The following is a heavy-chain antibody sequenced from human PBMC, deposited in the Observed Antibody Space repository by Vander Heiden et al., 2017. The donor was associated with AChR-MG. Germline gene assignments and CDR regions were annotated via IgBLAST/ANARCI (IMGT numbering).Heavy chain of an antibody. CDR3: ARDLSSSFMSY. V-gene: IGHV3-48*01. J-gene: IGHJ4*02. Sequence: GLVQPGGSLSLSCAGSGFSFSSYSMNWVRQAPGKGLDWISYISSGSGTIYYADSVKGRFTVSRDNAKNSLFLQMNSLRVEDTAVYYCARDLSSSFMSYWGQGTLVTVSS. CDR2: ISSGSGTI. D-gene: IGHD6-13*01. CDR1: GFSFSSYS.